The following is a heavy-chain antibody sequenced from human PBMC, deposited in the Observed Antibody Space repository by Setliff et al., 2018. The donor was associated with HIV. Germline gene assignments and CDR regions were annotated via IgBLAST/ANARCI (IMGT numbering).Heavy chain of an antibody. CDR3: ARDESESRGYRFSGHTFDI. J-gene: IGHJ3*02. D-gene: IGHD3-16*02. V-gene: IGHV3-21*06. CDR2: ISSSGTYI. Sequence: SLRLSCAASGFTFSSYSMNWVRQAPGKGLEWVSSISSSGTYIFYADSVKGRFTISRDNAKSSLYLQMSSLRVEDTAVYYCARDESESRGYRFSGHTFDIWGQGTSVTVSS. CDR1: GFTFSSYS.